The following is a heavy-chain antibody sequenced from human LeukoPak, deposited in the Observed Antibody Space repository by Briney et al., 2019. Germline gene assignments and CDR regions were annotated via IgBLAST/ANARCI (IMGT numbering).Heavy chain of an antibody. CDR1: GFTFSSYA. CDR2: ISYDGSNK. D-gene: IGHD2-15*01. J-gene: IGHJ4*02. CDR3: ALVWWYYGIDY. Sequence: GGSLRLSCAASGFTFSSYAMHWVRQAPGKGLEWVAVISYDGSNKYYADSVKGRFTISRDNSKNTLYLQMNSLRAEDTAVYYCALVWWYYGIDYWGQGTLVTVSS. V-gene: IGHV3-30-3*01.